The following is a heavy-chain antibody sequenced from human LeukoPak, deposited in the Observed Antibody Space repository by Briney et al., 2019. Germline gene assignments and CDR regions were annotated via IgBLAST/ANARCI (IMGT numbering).Heavy chain of an antibody. CDR1: GFTLNSYS. CDR3: ARDRYSSGWYVAYFDY. J-gene: IGHJ4*02. Sequence: PGGSLRLSCAASGFTLNSYSMNWVRQAPGKGLEWVSSISSSSTYIYYADSVKGRFTISRDNAKNSLYLQMNSLRADDTAVYYCARDRYSSGWYVAYFDYWGQGTLVTVSS. D-gene: IGHD6-13*01. V-gene: IGHV3-21*01. CDR2: ISSSSTYI.